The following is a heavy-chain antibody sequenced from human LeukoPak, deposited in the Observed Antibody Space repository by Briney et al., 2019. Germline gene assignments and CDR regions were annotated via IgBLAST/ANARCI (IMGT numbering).Heavy chain of an antibody. CDR2: ISYDGYDK. CDR1: VFTFNDYA. Sequence: GGSLRLSCAASVFTFNDYAMYWVRQTPGKGLEWVTLISYDGYDKSYADSVRGRFTISRDNSKNTLYLQMNSLRSEDMAVYYCARYSSGWTGFDYWGQGTLVTVSS. CDR3: ARYSSGWTGFDY. D-gene: IGHD6-19*01. J-gene: IGHJ4*02. V-gene: IGHV3-30-3*01.